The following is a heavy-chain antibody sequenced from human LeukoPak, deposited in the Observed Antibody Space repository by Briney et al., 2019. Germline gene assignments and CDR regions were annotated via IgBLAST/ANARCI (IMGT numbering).Heavy chain of an antibody. CDR1: GFTFSSYW. V-gene: IGHV3-7*01. CDR2: INEDGSGR. D-gene: IGHD1-26*01. CDR3: ARAAGGTSRDY. J-gene: IGHJ4*02. Sequence: GSLRLSCAVSGFTFSSYWMSWVRQAPGKGLEWLANINEDGSGRFYVDSVKGRLTISRDNAKDSLFLQMNSLRAEDTAVYYCARAAGGTSRDYWGQGTLVTVSS.